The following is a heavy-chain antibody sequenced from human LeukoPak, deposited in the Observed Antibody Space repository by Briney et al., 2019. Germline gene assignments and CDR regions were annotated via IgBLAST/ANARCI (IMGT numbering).Heavy chain of an antibody. CDR3: AKPLMRDRWFGES. Sequence: GRSLRLSCAASGFTFSSYAMHWVRQAPGKGLEWVALISYDGSNKNYADSVKGRFTISRDNSKNTLYLQMNSLRTEDTAVYYCAKPLMRDRWFGESWGQGTLVSVSS. D-gene: IGHD3-10*01. V-gene: IGHV3-30*18. CDR1: GFTFSSYA. J-gene: IGHJ5*02. CDR2: ISYDGSNK.